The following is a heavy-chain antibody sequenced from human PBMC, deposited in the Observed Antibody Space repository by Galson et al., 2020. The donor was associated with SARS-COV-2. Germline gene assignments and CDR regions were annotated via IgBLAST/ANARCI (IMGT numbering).Heavy chain of an antibody. Sequence: SVKVSCKASGGTFSNYAITWVRQAPGQGLEWMGGIIPIFGTLNYAQKFQGRVTITADESTNTAFMELSRLRSEDTAVYYCARGGYGSGSRRSFYGMDIWGQGTTVTVSS. J-gene: IGHJ6*02. D-gene: IGHD3-10*01. CDR3: ARGGYGSGSRRSFYGMDI. CDR1: GGTFSNYA. V-gene: IGHV1-69*13. CDR2: IIPIFGTL.